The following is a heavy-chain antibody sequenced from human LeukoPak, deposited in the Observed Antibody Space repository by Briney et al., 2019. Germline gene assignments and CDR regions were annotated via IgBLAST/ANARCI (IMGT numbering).Heavy chain of an antibody. CDR1: GFTFSTYA. J-gene: IGHJ4*02. CDR2: ISGGIT. CDR3: AKEYCSSTTCYGCFDY. Sequence: GGSLRLSCAASGFTFSTYALSWVRQAPGKGLEWVSAISGGITYYADSVKGRFTISTDNSKHTLYLQMNSLRAEDTAVYYCAKEYCSSTTCYGCFDYWGQGTLVTVSS. D-gene: IGHD2-2*01. V-gene: IGHV3-23*01.